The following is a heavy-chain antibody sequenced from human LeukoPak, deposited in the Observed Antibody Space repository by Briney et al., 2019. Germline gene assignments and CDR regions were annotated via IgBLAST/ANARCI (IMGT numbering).Heavy chain of an antibody. CDR3: ARSRYYGDYVWFDP. D-gene: IGHD4-17*01. CDR1: GYTFTSYG. CDR2: ISAYNGNT. V-gene: IGHV1-18*01. J-gene: IGHJ5*02. Sequence: ASVKVSCKASGYTFTSYGISWVRQAPGQGLEWMGWISAYNGNTNYAQKLQGRVTMTTDTSTSTAYMELRSLRSDDTAVYYCARSRYYGDYVWFDPWAREPWSPSPQ.